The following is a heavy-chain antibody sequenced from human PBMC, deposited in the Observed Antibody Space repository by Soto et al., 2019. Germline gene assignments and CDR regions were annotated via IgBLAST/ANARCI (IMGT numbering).Heavy chain of an antibody. V-gene: IGHV3-30-3*01. J-gene: IGHJ4*02. CDR3: ARDWSSGWYRYFDY. CDR2: ISYDGSNK. D-gene: IGHD6-19*01. CDR1: GFTFSSYA. Sequence: QVQLVESGGGVVQPGRSLRLSCAASGFTFSSYAMHWVRQAPGKGLEWVAVISYDGSNKYYADSVKGRFTISRDNSKNTLYLQMNRLRAEDTAVYYCARDWSSGWYRYFDYWGQGTMVTVSS.